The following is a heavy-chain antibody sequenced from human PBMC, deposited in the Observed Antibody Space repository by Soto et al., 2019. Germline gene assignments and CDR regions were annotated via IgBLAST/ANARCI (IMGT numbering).Heavy chain of an antibody. CDR1: GFTFSSYE. CDR2: ISSSGSTI. CDR3: ARDNWAVLEPVSLGRRYSPYGMHF. Sequence: GGSLRVSCAASGFTFSSYEMNWVRQAPGKGLEWVSYISSSGSTIYYADSVKGRFTISRDNAKNSLYLQMNSLRAEDTAVYYCARDNWAVLEPVSLGRRYSPYGMHFPGQAPTLTVSS. J-gene: IGHJ6*02. D-gene: IGHD2-15*01. V-gene: IGHV3-48*03.